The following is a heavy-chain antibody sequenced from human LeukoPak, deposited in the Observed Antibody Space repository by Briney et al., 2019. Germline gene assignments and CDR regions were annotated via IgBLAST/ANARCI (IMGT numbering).Heavy chain of an antibody. D-gene: IGHD3-16*01. CDR3: ARVGGYYYYYMDV. J-gene: IGHJ6*03. V-gene: IGHV4-34*01. CDR2: ISHSGST. Sequence: SETLSLTCAVYGGSFSGYYWSWIRQPPGKGLEWIGEISHSGSTNYNPSLKSRVTISVDTSKNQFSLKLSSVTAADSAVYYCARVGGYYYYYMDVWGKGTTVTVSS. CDR1: GGSFSGYY.